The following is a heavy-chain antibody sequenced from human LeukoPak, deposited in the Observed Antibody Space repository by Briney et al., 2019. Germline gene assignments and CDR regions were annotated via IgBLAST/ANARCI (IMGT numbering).Heavy chain of an antibody. J-gene: IGHJ4*02. CDR3: ARGEGSGSYYPFDY. CDR2: VYYSGST. V-gene: IGHV4-39*07. CDR1: GGSISSSSYY. D-gene: IGHD3-10*01. Sequence: SETLSLTCTVSGGSISSSSYYWGWIRQPPGKGLEWIGSVYYSGSTYYNPSLKSRVTISVDTSKNQFSLKLSSVTAADTAVYYCARGEGSGSYYPFDYWGQGTLVTVSS.